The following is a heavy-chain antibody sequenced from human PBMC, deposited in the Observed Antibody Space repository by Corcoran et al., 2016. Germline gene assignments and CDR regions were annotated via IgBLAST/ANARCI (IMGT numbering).Heavy chain of an antibody. Sequence: EVQLVESGGGLVQPGGSLRLSCEASGFTFSSYWMSWVRQAPGKGLEWVANIKQDGSEKYYVDSVKGRFSISRDNAKNSLYLQMNSLRAEDTAVYYCARGGRSDYWGQGTLVTVSS. V-gene: IGHV3-7*01. CDR3: ARGGRSDY. D-gene: IGHD4-17*01. CDR1: GFTFSSYW. J-gene: IGHJ4*02. CDR2: IKQDGSEK.